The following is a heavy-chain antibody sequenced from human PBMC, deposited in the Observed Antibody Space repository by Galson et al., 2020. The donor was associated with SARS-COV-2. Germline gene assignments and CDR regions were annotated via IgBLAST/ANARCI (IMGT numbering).Heavy chain of an antibody. CDR2: ISTYNGDT. CDR1: RYTFTTYS. D-gene: IGHD3-9*01. CDR3: ATIDGPPEY. V-gene: IGHV1-18*01. J-gene: IGHJ4*02. Sequence: ASVKVSCATSRYTFTTYSITWLRQAPGLRREGRGWISTYNGDTKYAQRFQGRVTMTTDTSTNTAYMELRSRRSDDTADYYCATIDGPPEYWGQGTLVTVSS.